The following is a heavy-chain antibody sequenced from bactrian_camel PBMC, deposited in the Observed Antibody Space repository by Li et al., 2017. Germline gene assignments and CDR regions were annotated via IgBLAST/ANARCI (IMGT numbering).Heavy chain of an antibody. CDR2: IRRSGGET. CDR3: AAGQGVGWCLDVIRVGAEADFDY. D-gene: IGHD5*01. Sequence: HVQLVESGGGLVQPGGSLRLSCKVSGHSRGSNCVGWYRLPPGRAPAEREGIAAIRRSGGETWYAGSVQGRFTISQDNAKNTVYLQMNSLKPEDTAVYYCAAGQGVGWCLDVIRVGAEADFDYWGHGTQVTVS. CDR1: GHSRGSNC. J-gene: IGHJ6*01. V-gene: IGHV3-3*01.